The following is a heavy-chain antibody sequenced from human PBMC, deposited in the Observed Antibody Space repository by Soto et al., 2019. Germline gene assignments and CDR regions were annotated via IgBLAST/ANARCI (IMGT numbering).Heavy chain of an antibody. D-gene: IGHD3-3*01. Sequence: GASVKVSCKASGGTFSSYTISWVRQAPGQGLEWMGRIIPILGIANYAQKFQGRVTITADKSTSTAYMELSSLRSEDTAVYYCAREEGFLGYYYYYMDVWGKGTTVTVSS. CDR1: GGTFSSYT. CDR3: AREEGFLGYYYYYMDV. CDR2: IIPILGIA. V-gene: IGHV1-69*04. J-gene: IGHJ6*03.